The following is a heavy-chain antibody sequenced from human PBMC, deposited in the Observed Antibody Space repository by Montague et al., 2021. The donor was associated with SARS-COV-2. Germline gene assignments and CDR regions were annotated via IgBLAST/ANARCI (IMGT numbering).Heavy chain of an antibody. CDR3: AKHTVYDLAELLSPLDH. D-gene: IGHD3-10*01. CDR2: IYGYGLGT. J-gene: IGHJ4*02. V-gene: IGHV3-23*03. CDR1: GFTFSTYA. Sequence: SLRLSFAASGFTFSTYAMSLVRQAPGNVLEWVSVIYGYGLGTYYAESVKGRSTISRDNSKSTLYLQMNSLRADDTAVYYCAKHTVYDLAELLSPLDHWGQGTLVTVSS.